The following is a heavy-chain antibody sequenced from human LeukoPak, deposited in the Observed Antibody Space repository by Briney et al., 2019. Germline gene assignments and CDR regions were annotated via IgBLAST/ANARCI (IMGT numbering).Heavy chain of an antibody. CDR1: GFTFSSYG. CDR2: ISYDGSNK. D-gene: IGHD3-16*01. J-gene: IGHJ5*02. CDR3: AKASFMITFGGVIDH. Sequence: GRSPRLSCAASGFTFSSYGTHWVRQAPGKGLEWVAVISYDGSNKYYADSVKGRFTISRDNSKNTLYLQMNSLRAEDTAVYYCAKASFMITFGGVIDHWGQGTLVTVSS. V-gene: IGHV3-30*18.